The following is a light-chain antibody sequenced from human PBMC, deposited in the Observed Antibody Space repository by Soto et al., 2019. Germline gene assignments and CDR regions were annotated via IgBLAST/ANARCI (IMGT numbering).Light chain of an antibody. Sequence: EIVMTQSPATLSVSPGERATLSCRASESVSSNLAWYQQKPGQAPRLLIYGASTRAAAVPDRFTGSGSGTDFALTISRLEPEDFGVYYCQQYGDSPLTSGPGTKV. CDR3: QQYGDSPLT. V-gene: IGKV3D-15*02. CDR2: GAS. J-gene: IGKJ3*01. CDR1: ESVSSN.